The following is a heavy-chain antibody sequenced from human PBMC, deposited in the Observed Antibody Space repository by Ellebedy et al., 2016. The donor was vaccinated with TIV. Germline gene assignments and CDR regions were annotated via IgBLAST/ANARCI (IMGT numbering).Heavy chain of an antibody. CDR1: GFSFHTYA. V-gene: IGHV3-23*01. CDR2: IIGSGADT. J-gene: IGHJ3*02. D-gene: IGHD5-18*01. CDR3: AKGIQLWSATFYTFDI. Sequence: GASLKISXVCSGFSFHTYALGWVRNVPGKGLGCVAAIIGSGADTHYADSVKDGFTISKDNSKKTLFLQMDSLRAEDTAVYYCAKGIQLWSATFYTFDIWGQGTKVTVSS.